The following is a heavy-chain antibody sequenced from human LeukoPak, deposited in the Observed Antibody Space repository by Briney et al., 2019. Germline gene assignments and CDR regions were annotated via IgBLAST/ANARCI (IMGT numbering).Heavy chain of an antibody. J-gene: IGHJ4*02. V-gene: IGHV4-39*01. CDR2: IYYSGST. CDR3: ARHSGSYYGYVDY. D-gene: IGHD1-26*01. Sequence: XXIGSIYYSGSTYYNPSLKSRVTISVDTSKNQFSLKLSSVTAADTAVYYCARHSGSYYGYVDYWGQGTLVTVSS.